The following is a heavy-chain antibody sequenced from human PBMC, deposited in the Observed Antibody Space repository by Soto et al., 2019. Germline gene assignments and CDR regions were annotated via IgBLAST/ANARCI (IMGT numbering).Heavy chain of an antibody. CDR3: ARHYGGNSGTHYYYYGMDV. V-gene: IGHV5-10-1*01. D-gene: IGHD4-17*01. CDR1: GYSFTSYW. Sequence: GESLKISCKGSGYSFTSYWISWVRQMPGKGLEWMGRIDPSDSYTNYSPSFQGHVTISADKSISTAYLQWSSLKASDTAMYYCARHYGGNSGTHYYYYGMDVRGQGTTVTVSS. J-gene: IGHJ6*02. CDR2: IDPSDSYT.